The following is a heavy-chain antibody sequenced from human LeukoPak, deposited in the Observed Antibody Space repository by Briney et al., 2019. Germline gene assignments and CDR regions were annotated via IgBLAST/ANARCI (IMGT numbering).Heavy chain of an antibody. J-gene: IGHJ5*02. CDR1: GGSISSHY. D-gene: IGHD1-7*01. V-gene: IGHV4-59*11. CDR2: IYYSGST. CDR3: ARVRDLNYRFDP. Sequence: SETLSLTCTVSGGSISSHYWSWIRQPPGKGLEWIGYIYYSGSTNYNPSLKSRVTISVDTSKNQFSLKLSSVTAADTAVYYCARVRDLNYRFDPWGQGTLVTVSS.